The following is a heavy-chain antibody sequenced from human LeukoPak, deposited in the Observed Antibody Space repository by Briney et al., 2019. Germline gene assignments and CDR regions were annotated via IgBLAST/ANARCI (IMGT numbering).Heavy chain of an antibody. J-gene: IGHJ6*03. D-gene: IGHD5-24*01. Sequence: GGSLRLSCAASGFTFSSYSMNWVRQAPGKGLEWVSSISSRSSYIYYADSVKGRFTISRDNAKNSLYLQMNSLRAEDTAVYYCARFVRGRYHYYYMDVWGKGTTVTVSS. CDR2: ISSRSSYI. CDR3: ARFVRGRYHYYYMDV. V-gene: IGHV3-21*01. CDR1: GFTFSSYS.